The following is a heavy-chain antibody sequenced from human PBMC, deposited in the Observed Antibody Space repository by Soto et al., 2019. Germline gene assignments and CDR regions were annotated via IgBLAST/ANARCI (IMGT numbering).Heavy chain of an antibody. J-gene: IGHJ5*02. CDR2: INHSGST. V-gene: IGHV4-34*01. CDR1: GGSFSGYY. CDR3: ARSVDP. Sequence: SETLSLTCAVYGGSFSGYYWSWIRQPPGKGLEWIGEINHSGSTNYNPSLKSRVTISVDTSKNQFSLKLSSVTAADTAVYYCARSVDPWGQGTLVTVSS.